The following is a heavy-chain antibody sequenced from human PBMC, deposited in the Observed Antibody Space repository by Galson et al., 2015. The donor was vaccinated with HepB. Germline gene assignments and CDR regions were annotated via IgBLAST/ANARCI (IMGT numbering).Heavy chain of an antibody. J-gene: IGHJ6*02. Sequence: SVKVSCKASGYTFTIYHMHWVRQAPGQGLEWMGIINPDGDGTRYAQKFQGRLTMTRDTSTSSVYMELSSLRPEDTAVYYCARVPLRVDYGMDVWGQGTTVTVSS. CDR3: ARVPLRVDYGMDV. CDR1: GYTFTIYH. V-gene: IGHV1-46*01. CDR2: INPDGDGT.